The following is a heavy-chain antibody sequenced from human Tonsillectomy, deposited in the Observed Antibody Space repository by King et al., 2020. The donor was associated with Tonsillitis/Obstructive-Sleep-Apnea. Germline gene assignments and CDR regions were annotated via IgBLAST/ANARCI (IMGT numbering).Heavy chain of an antibody. Sequence: QLVQSGPEVKKPGASVKVSCKASGYTFTTYAISWVRQAPGQGLEWMGWISPYSGNTNYAQKLQGRVTMTTDTSTSTAYMELRSLRSDDTAVYYCAGSALRGPERRHRYYGMDVWGQGTTVTVSS. CDR3: AGSALRGPERRHRYYGMDV. D-gene: IGHD3-10*01. CDR2: ISPYSGNT. V-gene: IGHV1-18*01. J-gene: IGHJ6*02. CDR1: GYTFTTYA.